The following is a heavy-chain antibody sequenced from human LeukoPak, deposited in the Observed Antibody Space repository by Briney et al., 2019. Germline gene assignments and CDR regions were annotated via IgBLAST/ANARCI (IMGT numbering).Heavy chain of an antibody. J-gene: IGHJ4*02. V-gene: IGHV4-34*01. CDR1: GGSFSGYY. CDR3: ASLDSSGYYYGTPY. CDR2: INHSGST. Sequence: SETLSLTCAVYGGSFSGYYWSWIRQPPGKGLEWIGEINHSGSTNYNPSLKSRVTISVDTSKNQFSLKLSSVTAADTAVYYCASLDSSGYYYGTPYWGQGTLVTVSS. D-gene: IGHD3-22*01.